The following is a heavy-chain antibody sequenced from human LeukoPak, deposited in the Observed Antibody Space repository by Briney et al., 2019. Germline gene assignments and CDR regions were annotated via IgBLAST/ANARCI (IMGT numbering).Heavy chain of an antibody. V-gene: IGHV3-30-3*01. CDR2: ISYDGSNK. CDR3: ARSLTLYYFDY. CDR1: GFTFSSYA. Sequence: GSLRLSCAASGFTFSSYAMHWVRQAPGKGLEWVAVISYDGSNKYYADSVKGRSTISRDNSKNTLYLQMNSLRAEDTAVYHCARSLTLYYFDYWGQGTLVTVSS. J-gene: IGHJ4*02.